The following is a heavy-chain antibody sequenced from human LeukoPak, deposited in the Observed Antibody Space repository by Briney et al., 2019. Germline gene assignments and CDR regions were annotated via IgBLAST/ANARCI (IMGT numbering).Heavy chain of an antibody. CDR1: GYSFTSYW. CDR3: ARRIGYYDFWSGYNDYYGMDV. J-gene: IGHJ6*02. V-gene: IGHV5-10-1*01. CDR2: IDPSDSYT. Sequence: ESLKISCKGSGYSFTSYWISWVRQMPGKGLEWMGRIDPSDSYTNYSPSFQGHVTISADKSISTAYPQWSSLKASDTAMYYCARRIGYYDFWSGYNDYYGMDVWGQGTTVTVSS. D-gene: IGHD3-3*01.